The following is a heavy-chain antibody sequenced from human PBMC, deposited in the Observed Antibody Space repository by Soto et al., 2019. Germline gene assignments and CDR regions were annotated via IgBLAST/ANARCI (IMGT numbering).Heavy chain of an antibody. Sequence: SETLSLTCTVSGDSSVSSSSYYWGWIRQRPGKGLEWIGSIYYTGNTFYSPSFRSRLTISVDTSKSQFSLKLRSVTAADTATYYCASEVSSTDGMDVWGQGTTVAVSS. V-gene: IGHV4-39*01. J-gene: IGHJ6*02. D-gene: IGHD2-15*01. CDR3: ASEVSSTDGMDV. CDR1: GDSSVSSSSYY. CDR2: IYYTGNT.